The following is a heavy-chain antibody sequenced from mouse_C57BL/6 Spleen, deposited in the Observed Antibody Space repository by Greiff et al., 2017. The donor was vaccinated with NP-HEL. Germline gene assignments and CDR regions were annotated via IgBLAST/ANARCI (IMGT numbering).Heavy chain of an antibody. CDR2: IYPGDGDT. CDR3: ARGRLPYLEYYFDY. D-gene: IGHD2-2*01. Sequence: QVQLQQSGPELVKPGASVKISCKASGYAFSSSWMNWVKQRPGKGLEWIGRIYPGDGDTNYNGKFKGKATLTADKSSSTAYMQLSSLTSEDSAVYFCARGRLPYLEYYFDYWGQGTTLTVSS. J-gene: IGHJ2*01. V-gene: IGHV1-82*01. CDR1: GYAFSSSW.